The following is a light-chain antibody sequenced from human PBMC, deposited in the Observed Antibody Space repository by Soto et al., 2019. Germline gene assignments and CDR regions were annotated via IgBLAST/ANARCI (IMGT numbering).Light chain of an antibody. CDR2: EVS. J-gene: IGLJ2*01. CDR1: SSDVGGYNF. CDR3: CSYAGSSTLDVV. Sequence: QSALTQPPSASGSPGQSVTISCTGTSSDVGGYNFVSWYQQHPGKVPKPVIFEVSKRPSGVPDRFSGSKSGNTASLTVSGLQAEDEADYYCCSYAGSSTLDVVFGGGTKLTVL. V-gene: IGLV2-8*01.